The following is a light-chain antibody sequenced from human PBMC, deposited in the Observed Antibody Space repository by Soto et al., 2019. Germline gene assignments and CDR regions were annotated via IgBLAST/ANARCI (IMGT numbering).Light chain of an antibody. Sequence: QSVLTQPPSASGTPGQTVTISSSGSSSNIGTNYVSWYQQLPGTAPRLLIYGNNQRPSGVPDRFSGSRSGTSASLAISGLRSEDEADYYCASWDDSLSGVLFGGVTKLTVL. J-gene: IGLJ3*02. CDR2: GNN. V-gene: IGLV1-47*01. CDR1: SSNIGTNY. CDR3: ASWDDSLSGVL.